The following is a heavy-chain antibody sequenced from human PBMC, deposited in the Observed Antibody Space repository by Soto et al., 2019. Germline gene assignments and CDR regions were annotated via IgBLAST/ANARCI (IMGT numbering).Heavy chain of an antibody. CDR2: ITSNGGNT. CDR3: ARRIPFGYGMDV. Sequence: EVQLVESGGGLVLPGGSLRLSCAASGFTFSSYAMHWARQAPGKGLECVSAITSNGGNTDYANSVKGRFTISRDNSKNTLYLQMGSLRAEDMAVYYCARRIPFGYGMDVWGQGTTVTVSS. J-gene: IGHJ6*02. D-gene: IGHD2-21*01. CDR1: GFTFSSYA. V-gene: IGHV3-64*01.